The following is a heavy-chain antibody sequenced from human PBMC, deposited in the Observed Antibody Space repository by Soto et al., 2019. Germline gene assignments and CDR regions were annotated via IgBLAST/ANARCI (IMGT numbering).Heavy chain of an antibody. CDR1: GVSISSSNW. J-gene: IGHJ6*02. D-gene: IGHD2-15*01. CDR3: ARDRQLGYCSGGSCLGGMDV. CDR2: IYHSGST. Sequence: LTCAVSGVSISSSNWWSWVRQPPGKGLEWIGEIYHSGSTNYNPSLKRRVTISVDKSKNQFSLKLSSVTAADTAVYYCARDRQLGYCSGGSCLGGMDVWGQGTTVTVSS. V-gene: IGHV4-4*02.